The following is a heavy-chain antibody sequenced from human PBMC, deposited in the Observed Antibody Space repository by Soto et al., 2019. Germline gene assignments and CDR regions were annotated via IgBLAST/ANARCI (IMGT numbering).Heavy chain of an antibody. CDR1: ELSFEDYV. D-gene: IGHD4-17*01. Sequence: PWGPLRDCYRAAELSFEDYVMPLVLQIPGKGLEWVSGISWNSGSIGYADSVKGRFTISRDNAKNSLYLQMNSLRAEDTALYYCAKDGGDYVSYFDYWGQGTLVTVSS. CDR2: ISWNSGSI. J-gene: IGHJ4*02. CDR3: AKDGGDYVSYFDY. V-gene: IGHV3-9*01.